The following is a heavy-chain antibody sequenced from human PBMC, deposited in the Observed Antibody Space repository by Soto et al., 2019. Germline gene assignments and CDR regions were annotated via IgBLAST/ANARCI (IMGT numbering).Heavy chain of an antibody. V-gene: IGHV3-48*02. CDR2: INSGTNPI. J-gene: IGHJ4*02. Sequence: PGGSLRLSCAASGFTFSAYTMNWGRQAPGKGLEWVSYINSGTNPIYYADSVKGRLPISRDDARNSLYLQMNSLSDEDTAVYYCAKHDFCTLYNTGLDSWGQGTLVTVSS. D-gene: IGHD3-3*01. CDR1: GFTFSAYT. CDR3: AKHDFCTLYNTGLDS.